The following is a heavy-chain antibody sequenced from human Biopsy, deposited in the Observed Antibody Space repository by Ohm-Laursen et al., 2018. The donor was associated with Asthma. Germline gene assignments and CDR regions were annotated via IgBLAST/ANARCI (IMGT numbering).Heavy chain of an antibody. D-gene: IGHD6-19*01. J-gene: IGHJ6*02. CDR2: IMTVFGTT. V-gene: IGHV1-69*13. CDR3: ARCQVGYSSGWSLLLKKIYYSGMDV. Sequence: GASVKVSCNAPGGTFSNFAISWVRQAPGLGLEWLGGIMTVFGTTNYAQKFQGRVTITADESTSTAYMEVTSLRSEDTAIYYCARCQVGYSSGWSLLLKKIYYSGMDVWGQGTAVTVSS. CDR1: GGTFSNFA.